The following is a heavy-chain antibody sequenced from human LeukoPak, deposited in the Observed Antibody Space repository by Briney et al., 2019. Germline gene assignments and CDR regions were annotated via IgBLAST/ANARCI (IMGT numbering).Heavy chain of an antibody. CDR1: GGSISSYY. Sequence: SETLSLTCTVSGGSISSYYWSWIRQPPGKGLEWIGYIYYSGSTNYNPSLKSQVTISVDTSKNQFSLKLSSVTAADTAVYYCARDRYCSGGSCYYGMDVWGQGTTVTVSS. J-gene: IGHJ6*02. V-gene: IGHV4-59*01. CDR2: IYYSGST. CDR3: ARDRYCSGGSCYYGMDV. D-gene: IGHD2-15*01.